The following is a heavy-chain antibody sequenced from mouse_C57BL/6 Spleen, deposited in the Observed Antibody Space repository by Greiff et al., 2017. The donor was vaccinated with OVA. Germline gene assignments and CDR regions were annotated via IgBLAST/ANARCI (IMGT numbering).Heavy chain of an antibody. CDR1: GYTFTSYW. CDR2: IDPSDSYT. J-gene: IGHJ4*01. D-gene: IGHD1-1*01. CDR3: ARSGTPNYYGSSYYAMDY. V-gene: IGHV1-50*01. Sequence: QVQLKQPGAELVKPGASVKLSCKASGYTFTSYWMQWVKQRPGQGLEWIGEIDPSDSYTNYNQKFKGKATLTVDTSSSTAYMQLSSLTSEDSAVYYCARSGTPNYYGSSYYAMDYWGQGTSVTVSS.